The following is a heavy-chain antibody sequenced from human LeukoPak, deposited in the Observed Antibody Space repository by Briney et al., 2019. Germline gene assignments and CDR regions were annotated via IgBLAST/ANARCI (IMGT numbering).Heavy chain of an antibody. D-gene: IGHD3-22*01. CDR3: ARHGDYYDSSGYFDY. CDR2: IYYSGST. V-gene: IGHV4-59*08. CDR1: GGSISSYY. J-gene: IGHJ4*02. Sequence: SETLSLTCTVSGGSISSYYWSWIRRPPGKGLEWIGYIYYSGSTNYNPSLKSRVPISVDTSKNQFSLKLSSVTAADTAVYYCARHGDYYDSSGYFDYWGQGTLVTVSS.